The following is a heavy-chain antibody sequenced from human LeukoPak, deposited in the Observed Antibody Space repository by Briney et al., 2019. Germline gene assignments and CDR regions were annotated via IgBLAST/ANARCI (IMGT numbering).Heavy chain of an antibody. Sequence: GGSLRLSCAASGFTFSSYSMTWVRQAPGKGLEWVANIKQDGSKKSYVDSVKGRFTISRDNAKNSLYQQMNSLRAEDTAIYYCTRVGYIDEGIDYWGQGTLVTVSS. D-gene: IGHD5-24*01. CDR1: GFTFSSYS. J-gene: IGHJ4*02. CDR3: TRVGYIDEGIDY. V-gene: IGHV3-7*04. CDR2: IKQDGSKK.